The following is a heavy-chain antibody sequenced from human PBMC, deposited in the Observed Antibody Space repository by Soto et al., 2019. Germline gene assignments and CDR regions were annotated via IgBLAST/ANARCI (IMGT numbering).Heavy chain of an antibody. CDR3: ARKAQDSGGYYHEDY. CDR1: GGTFSSYS. CDR2: IIPIFGTA. Sequence: SVKVSCKASGGTFSSYSISWVRQAPGQGLEWMGGIIPIFGTANYAQKFQGRVTITADESTSTAYMELSSLRSEDKAVYYCARKAQDSGGYYHEDYWGQGTLVTVSS. D-gene: IGHD3-22*01. V-gene: IGHV1-69*13. J-gene: IGHJ4*02.